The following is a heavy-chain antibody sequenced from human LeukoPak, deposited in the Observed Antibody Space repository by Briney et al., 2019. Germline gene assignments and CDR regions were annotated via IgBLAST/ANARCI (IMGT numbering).Heavy chain of an antibody. J-gene: IGHJ4*02. CDR1: GYTFTGHY. CDR3: ARGQKGDY. V-gene: IGHV1-2*02. Sequence: ASVKVSCKASGYTFTGHYMHWLRQGPAQGLEWMGWINCNSGGTKYAQKFQGRVTMTRDTSISTAYMEVSRLTYDDTAVYYCARGQKGDYWGQGTLVTVSS. CDR2: INCNSGGT.